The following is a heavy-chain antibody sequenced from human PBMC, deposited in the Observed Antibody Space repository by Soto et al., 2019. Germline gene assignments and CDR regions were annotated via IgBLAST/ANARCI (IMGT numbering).Heavy chain of an antibody. V-gene: IGHV3-11*01. D-gene: IGHD3-10*01. Sequence: QVQLVESGGGLVKPGGSLRLSCAASGFTFSDYYMSWIRQAPGKGLEWVSYISSSGSTIYYADSVKGRFTISRDNAKNPLYLQINSLRAEDTAFYYCARTGSMVRGVFIPRYFDYLVQGTLVTVSS. CDR1: GFTFSDYY. CDR3: ARTGSMVRGVFIPRYFDY. J-gene: IGHJ4*02. CDR2: ISSSGSTI.